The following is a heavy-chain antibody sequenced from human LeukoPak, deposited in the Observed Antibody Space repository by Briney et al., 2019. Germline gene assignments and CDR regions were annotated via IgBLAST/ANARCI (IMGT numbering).Heavy chain of an antibody. CDR2: IRSKTHGGTT. V-gene: IGHV3-49*04. J-gene: IGHJ4*02. Sequence: PGGSLRLSCTTSGFTFGDYAVSWVRQAPGKGLEWVGFIRSKTHGGTTEYAASVKGRFTVSRDDSKSIAYLQMNSLKTEDTAVYYCTRDGIPETNWSGYYIDYWGQGTLVTVSS. CDR3: TRDGIPETNWSGYYIDY. CDR1: GFTFGDYA. D-gene: IGHD3-3*01.